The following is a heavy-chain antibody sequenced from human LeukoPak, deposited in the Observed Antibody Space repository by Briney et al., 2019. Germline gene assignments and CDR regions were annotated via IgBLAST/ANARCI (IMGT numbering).Heavy chain of an antibody. Sequence: GGSLRLSCAASGFTFSSYDMHWVRQATGKGLEWVSAIGIAGDTYYPGSVKGRFTISRENAKNSLYLQMNSLRAGDTAVYYCARDSGSSSFDYWGQGTLVTVSS. V-gene: IGHV3-13*01. CDR3: ARDSGSSSFDY. CDR2: IGIAGDT. D-gene: IGHD1-26*01. J-gene: IGHJ4*02. CDR1: GFTFSSYD.